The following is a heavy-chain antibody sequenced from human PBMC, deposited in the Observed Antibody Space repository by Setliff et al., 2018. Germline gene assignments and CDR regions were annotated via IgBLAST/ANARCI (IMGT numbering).Heavy chain of an antibody. J-gene: IGHJ5*02. CDR2: IDPSDSYT. Sequence: PGESLKISCQGSGYTFSAYWISWVRQMPGKGLEWMGRIDPSDSYTNYSPSFQGHVTISADKSISTAYLQWSSLKASDTAMYYCARREENWFDPWGQGTLVTVSS. V-gene: IGHV5-10-1*01. CDR3: ARREENWFDP. CDR1: GYTFSAYW.